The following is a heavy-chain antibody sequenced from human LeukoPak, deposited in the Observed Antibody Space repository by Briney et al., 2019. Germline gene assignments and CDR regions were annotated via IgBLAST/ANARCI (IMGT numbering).Heavy chain of an antibody. Sequence: SETLSLTCTVSGGSISSGDYYWSWIRQPPGKGLEWIGYIYYSGSTYYNPSLKSRVTISVDTPKNQFSLKLSSVTAADTAVYYCASYSSGWYDAFDIWGQGTMVTVSS. J-gene: IGHJ3*02. CDR2: IYYSGST. CDR3: ASYSSGWYDAFDI. D-gene: IGHD6-19*01. V-gene: IGHV4-30-4*08. CDR1: GGSISSGDYY.